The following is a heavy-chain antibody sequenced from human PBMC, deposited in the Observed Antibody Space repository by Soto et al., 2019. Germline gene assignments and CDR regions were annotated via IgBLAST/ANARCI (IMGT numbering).Heavy chain of an antibody. V-gene: IGHV4-4*02. D-gene: IGHD3-10*01. J-gene: IGHJ4*02. Sequence: PSETLSLTCAVSGVSLTSGNWWTWVRQSPQRGLEYIGEIFHDGTANYYPSFERRVAMSVDTSRNQFSLHLTSVTAADTAVYFCARLVYDTRLNYMYFDFWGPGTLVTVSS. CDR3: ARLVYDTRLNYMYFDF. CDR2: IFHDGTA. CDR1: GVSLTSGNW.